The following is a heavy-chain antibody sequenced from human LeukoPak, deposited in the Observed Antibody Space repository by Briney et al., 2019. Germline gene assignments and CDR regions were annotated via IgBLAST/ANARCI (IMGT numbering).Heavy chain of an antibody. CDR2: IGPSDSYT. CDR1: GYSFTSYW. J-gene: IGHJ6*04. CDR3: ASRGRGGGMDV. D-gene: IGHD3-10*01. V-gene: IGHV5-10-1*01. Sequence: GESLKISCKGSGYSFTSYWISWVRQMPGKGLEWMGRIGPSDSYTNYSPSFQGHVTISADKSISTAYLQWSSLKASDTAMYCASRGRGGGMDVWGKGTTVTVSS.